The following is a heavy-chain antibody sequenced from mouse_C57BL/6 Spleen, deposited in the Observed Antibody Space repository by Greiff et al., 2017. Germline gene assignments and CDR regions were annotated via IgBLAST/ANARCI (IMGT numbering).Heavy chain of an antibody. CDR1: GYTFTSYW. CDR2: INPSNGGT. V-gene: IGHV1-53*01. Sequence: QVQLQQPGTELVKPGASVKLSCKASGYTFTSYWMHWVKQRPGQGLEWIGNINPSNGGTNYNEKFKSKATLTVDKSSSTAYRQRSSLTSEDSAVYYCARRGIYYGHPLYAMDYWGQGTSVTVSS. J-gene: IGHJ4*01. D-gene: IGHD2-1*01. CDR3: ARRGIYYGHPLYAMDY.